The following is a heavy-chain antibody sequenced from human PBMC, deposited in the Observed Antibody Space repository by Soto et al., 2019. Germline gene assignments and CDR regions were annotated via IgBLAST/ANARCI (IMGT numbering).Heavy chain of an antibody. Sequence: QVQLVESGGGVVQPGRSLRLSCAASGFTFSSYAMYWVRQAPGKGLEWVAVISYDGSNKYYADSVKGRFTISRDNSKNTLYLQMNSLRAEDTAVYYCARDLKVPVLPPVKQNDAFDIWGQGTMVTVSS. CDR2: ISYDGSNK. J-gene: IGHJ3*02. V-gene: IGHV3-30-3*01. D-gene: IGHD2-15*01. CDR3: ARDLKVPVLPPVKQNDAFDI. CDR1: GFTFSSYA.